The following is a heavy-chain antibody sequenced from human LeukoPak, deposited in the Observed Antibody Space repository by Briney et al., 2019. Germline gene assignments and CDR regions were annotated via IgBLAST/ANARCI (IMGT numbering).Heavy chain of an antibody. CDR1: GYTFTTYW. J-gene: IGHJ6*02. Sequence: GESLKISCKGSGYTFTTYWIGWVRQMPGKGLEWMGIIYPGDSDTRYSPSFQGQVTISADKSISTAYLQWSSLKASDTAMYYCARQFRGGPYYYYGIDVWGQGTTVTVSS. D-gene: IGHD2-15*01. CDR3: ARQFRGGPYYYYGIDV. CDR2: IYPGDSDT. V-gene: IGHV5-51*01.